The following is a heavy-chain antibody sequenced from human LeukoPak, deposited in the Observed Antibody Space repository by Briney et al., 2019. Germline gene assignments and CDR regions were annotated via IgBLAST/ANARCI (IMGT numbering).Heavy chain of an antibody. CDR1: GFTFSNFA. CDR2: VSGGGDTV. D-gene: IGHD6-13*01. CDR3: AKDPSAFSSSWFEPFDY. V-gene: IGHV3-23*01. Sequence: GGFLRLSCAASGFTFSNFAMSWVRQAPGKGLEWVSTVSGGGDTVHYADPVKGRFTISRDNSKNNLYLQMNSLRAEDTAVYYCAKDPSAFSSSWFEPFDYWGQGTLVTVSS. J-gene: IGHJ4*02.